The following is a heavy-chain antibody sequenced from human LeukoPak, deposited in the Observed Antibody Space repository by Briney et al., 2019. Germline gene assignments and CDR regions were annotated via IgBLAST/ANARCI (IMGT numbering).Heavy chain of an antibody. J-gene: IGHJ5*02. V-gene: IGHV1-2*02. CDR1: GYTFTGYY. CDR2: INPKSGGT. Sequence: GASVKVSCKASGYTFTGYYIHWVRQAPGQGLEWMGWINPKSGGTDYAQIFQGRVTMTRDTSISTAYMELSRLRSDDTAVYYCARNGVADNWFDPWGQGTLVTVSS. D-gene: IGHD2-15*01. CDR3: ARNGVADNWFDP.